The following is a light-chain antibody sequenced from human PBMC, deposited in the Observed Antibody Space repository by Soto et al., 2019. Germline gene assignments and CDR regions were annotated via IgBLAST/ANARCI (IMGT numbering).Light chain of an antibody. Sequence: LTHSPVTLSVSPGERATLSCRASQSVSSSYLAWYQQKPGQAPRLLIYGASSRATGIPDRFSGSGSGTDFTLTISRLEPEDFAVYYCQQYGSSSWTFGQGTKVDIK. CDR2: GAS. CDR3: QQYGSSSWT. CDR1: QSVSSSY. V-gene: IGKV3-20*01. J-gene: IGKJ1*01.